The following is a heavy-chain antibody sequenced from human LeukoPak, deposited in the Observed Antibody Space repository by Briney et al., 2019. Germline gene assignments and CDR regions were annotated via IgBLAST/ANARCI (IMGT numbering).Heavy chain of an antibody. J-gene: IGHJ4*02. CDR1: GGTFSSYA. D-gene: IGHD2/OR15-2a*01. CDR3: ARDRYYRPFDY. CDR2: IIPIFGTA. Sequence: SVKVSCKASGGTFSSYAISWVRQAPGQGLEWMGRIIPIFGTANYAQKFQGRVTITTDESTSTAYMELSGLRSEDTAVYYCARDRYYRPFDYWGQGTLVTVSS. V-gene: IGHV1-69*05.